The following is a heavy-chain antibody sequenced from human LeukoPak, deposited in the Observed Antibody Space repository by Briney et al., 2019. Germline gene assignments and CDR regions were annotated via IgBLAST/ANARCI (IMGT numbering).Heavy chain of an antibody. CDR2: ISGSGGFT. CDR3: AKGRFGCSSTSCYSLDY. CDR1: GFTFSSHG. V-gene: IGHV3-23*01. D-gene: IGHD2-2*01. Sequence: GGTLRLSCAASGFTFSSHGMNWVRQAPGKGLEWVSAISGSGGFTYYADSVKGRFTISRDNSKNTLYLQMNSLRAEDAAVYYCAKGRFGCSSTSCYSLDYWGQGTLVTVSS. J-gene: IGHJ4*02.